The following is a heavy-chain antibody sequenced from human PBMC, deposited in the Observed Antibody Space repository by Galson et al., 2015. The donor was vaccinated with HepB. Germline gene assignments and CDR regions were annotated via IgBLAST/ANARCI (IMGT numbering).Heavy chain of an antibody. D-gene: IGHD5-12*01. CDR2: IRSKAYGGTT. CDR3: TSGDVDIVATTLWAFDI. Sequence: LRLSCAASGFTFGDYAMSWFRQAPGKGLEWVGFIRSKAYGGTTEYAASVKGRFTISRDDSKSIAYLQMNSLKTEDTAVYYCTSGDVDIVATTLWAFDIWGQGTMVTVSS. V-gene: IGHV3-49*03. J-gene: IGHJ3*02. CDR1: GFTFGDYA.